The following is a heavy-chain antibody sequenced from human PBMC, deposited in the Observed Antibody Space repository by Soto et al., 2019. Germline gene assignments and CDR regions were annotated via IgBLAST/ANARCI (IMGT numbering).Heavy chain of an antibody. CDR3: ARHIPLGKLGYFDY. Sequence: SETLSLTCTVSGGSISSSSYYWGWIRQPPGKGLEWIGSIYYSGSTYYNPSLKSRVTISVDTSKNQFSLKLSSVTAADTAVYYCARHIPLGKLGYFDYWGQGTLVTVSS. V-gene: IGHV4-39*01. CDR1: GGSISSSSYY. D-gene: IGHD7-27*01. J-gene: IGHJ4*02. CDR2: IYYSGST.